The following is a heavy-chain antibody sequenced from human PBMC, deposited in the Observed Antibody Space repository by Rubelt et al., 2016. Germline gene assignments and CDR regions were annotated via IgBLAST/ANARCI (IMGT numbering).Heavy chain of an antibody. Sequence: QVQLVQSGAEVKKPGASVKVSCKASGYTFTSYYMHWVRQAPGQGLEWMGIINPSGGSTSYEQKFPGRVTMTREASTSTAYMELSSLRSEDTAVYYCARSPRYDFEDNWFDPWGQGTLVTVSS. V-gene: IGHV1-46*01. CDR3: ARSPRYDFEDNWFDP. D-gene: IGHD3-3*01. CDR1: GYTFTSYY. CDR2: INPSGGST. J-gene: IGHJ5*02.